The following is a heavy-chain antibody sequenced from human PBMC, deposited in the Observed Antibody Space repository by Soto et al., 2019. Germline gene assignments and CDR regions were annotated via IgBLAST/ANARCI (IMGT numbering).Heavy chain of an antibody. CDR3: ASLEWESSGYADY. Sequence: PGGSLRLSCAASGFTFGSNWMSWVRQALGKGLEWVANIKRDGSEKYYVDSVKGRFTISRDNAKNTLYLQMNSLRADDTAVYYCASLEWESSGYADYWGQGTQVTVSS. J-gene: IGHJ4*02. V-gene: IGHV3-7*03. CDR2: IKRDGSEK. CDR1: GFTFGSNW. D-gene: IGHD5-12*01.